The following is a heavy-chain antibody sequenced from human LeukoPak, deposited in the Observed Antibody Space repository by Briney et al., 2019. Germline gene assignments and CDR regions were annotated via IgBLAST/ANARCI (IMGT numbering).Heavy chain of an antibody. D-gene: IGHD3-10*01. J-gene: IGHJ5*02. CDR2: ISGSGGST. V-gene: IGHV3-23*01. CDR3: ARPLMYYYGSETYFWFDP. Sequence: GGSLRLSCAASGFTFSSYAMSWVRQAPGKGLEWVSAISGSGGSTYYADSVKGRFTISRDNSKNTLYLQMNSLRAEDTAVYYCARPLMYYYGSETYFWFDPWGQGTLVTVSS. CDR1: GFTFSSYA.